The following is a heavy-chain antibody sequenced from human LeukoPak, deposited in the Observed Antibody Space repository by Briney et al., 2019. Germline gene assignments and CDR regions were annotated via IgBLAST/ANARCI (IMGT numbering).Heavy chain of an antibody. CDR3: SLEGSSWYRYFQH. V-gene: IGHV3-7*05. CDR1: GFTFSSYW. J-gene: IGHJ1*01. CDR2: IKQDGSEK. Sequence: PGGSLRLSCAASGFTFSSYWMSWVRQAPGKGLEWVANIKQDGSEKYYVDSVKGRFTISRDNAKNSLYLQMNSLRAEDTAVYYSSLEGSSWYRYFQHWGLGTLVTVSS. D-gene: IGHD6-13*01.